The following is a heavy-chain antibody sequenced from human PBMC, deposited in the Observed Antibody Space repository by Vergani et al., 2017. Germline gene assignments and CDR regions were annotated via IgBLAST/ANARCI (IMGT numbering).Heavy chain of an antibody. CDR1: GGSVSSGSYY. D-gene: IGHD6-13*01. CDR3: ARWYGRGLYYFDY. V-gene: IGHV4-61*10. J-gene: IGHJ4*02. CDR2: IYYSGST. Sequence: QVQLQESGPGLLRPSETLSLTCTVSGGSVSSGSYYWTWLRQPAGKGLEWIGYIYYSGSTNYNPSLKSRVTISLDTSKNQFSLNLSSVTAADTAVYYCARWYGRGLYYFDYWGQGTLVTVSS.